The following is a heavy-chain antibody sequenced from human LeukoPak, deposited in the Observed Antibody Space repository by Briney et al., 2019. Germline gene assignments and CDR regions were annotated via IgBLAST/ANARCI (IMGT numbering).Heavy chain of an antibody. Sequence: PGGSLRLSCAASGFTFSSYSMNWVRQAPGKGLEWVSSISSSSSYIYYADSVKGRFTISRDNAKNSLYMQMNSLRAEDTAVYYWARAIWNGSNYYYYGMDVWGQGTTVTVSS. CDR2: ISSSSSYI. CDR1: GFTFSSYS. D-gene: IGHD5-24*01. J-gene: IGHJ6*02. V-gene: IGHV3-21*01. CDR3: ARAIWNGSNYYYYGMDV.